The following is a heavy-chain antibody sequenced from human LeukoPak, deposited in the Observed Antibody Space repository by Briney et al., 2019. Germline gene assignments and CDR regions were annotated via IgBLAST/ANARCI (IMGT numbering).Heavy chain of an antibody. CDR1: GVSISTYY. CDR3: ARHSYYDSSGYFFDY. CDR2: IYSTGNT. V-gene: IGHV4-4*07. D-gene: IGHD3-22*01. J-gene: IGHJ4*02. Sequence: PSETLSLTCTVSGVSISTYYWTWIRQPAGKGLEWIGRIYSTGNTNYNPSLESRVTMSIDTSKNQFSLKLTSVTAADTAVYYCARHSYYDSSGYFFDYWGQGTLVTVSS.